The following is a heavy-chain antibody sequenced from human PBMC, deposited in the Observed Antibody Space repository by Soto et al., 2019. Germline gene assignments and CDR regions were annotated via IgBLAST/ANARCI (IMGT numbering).Heavy chain of an antibody. D-gene: IGHD6-13*01. J-gene: IGHJ5*02. CDR2: IYYSGST. CDR3: AGAGYSSSWYWFDP. Sequence: SETLSLTCTVSGGSISSYYWSWIRQPPGKGLEWIGYIYYSGSTNYNPPLKSRVTISVDTSKNQFSLKLSSVTAADTAVYYCAGAGYSSSWYWFDPWGQGTLVTVSS. V-gene: IGHV4-59*01. CDR1: GGSISSYY.